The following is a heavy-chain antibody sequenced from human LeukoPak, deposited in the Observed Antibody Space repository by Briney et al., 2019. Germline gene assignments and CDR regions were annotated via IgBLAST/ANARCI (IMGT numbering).Heavy chain of an antibody. V-gene: IGHV1-2*02. CDR3: ARGNLRELRGFDY. CDR1: GYTFSGYY. CDR2: INPNSGGT. D-gene: IGHD1-26*01. Sequence: ASVKVSCNTSGYTFSGYYMHWVRQAPGQGLEWMAWINPNSGGTNYAQKFQGRVTTTRDTSISTAYMELSGLRSDDTAIYFRARGNLRELRGFDYWGQGTLVTVSS. J-gene: IGHJ4*02.